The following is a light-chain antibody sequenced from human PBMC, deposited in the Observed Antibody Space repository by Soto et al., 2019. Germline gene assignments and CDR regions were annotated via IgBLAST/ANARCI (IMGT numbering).Light chain of an antibody. J-gene: IGKJ4*01. CDR3: QQYGNSPLT. CDR1: QSVSSNY. Sequence: EIVLTQSPGTLSLSPGERATLSCRASQSVSSNYLAWYQHKPGQAPRLLIYGASSRATGIPDRFSGSGSGTDFTLTISRLEPEDFALYYCQQYGNSPLTFGGGTKVDIK. CDR2: GAS. V-gene: IGKV3-20*01.